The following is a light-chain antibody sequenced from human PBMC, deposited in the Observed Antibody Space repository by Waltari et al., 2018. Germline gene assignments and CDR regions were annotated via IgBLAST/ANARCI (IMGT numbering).Light chain of an antibody. CDR2: VNSDGSH. V-gene: IGLV4-69*01. Sequence: QLVLTHSPSASASLGASVKLTCTLSSGHSSNIIAWLQQQPGKGPRYLMKVNSDGSHRKGDGIPYRFSGSSSGAERYLTISSLQSEDEADYYCETGGHGTWVFGGGTKLTVL. CDR3: ETGGHGTWV. CDR1: SGHSSNI. J-gene: IGLJ3*02.